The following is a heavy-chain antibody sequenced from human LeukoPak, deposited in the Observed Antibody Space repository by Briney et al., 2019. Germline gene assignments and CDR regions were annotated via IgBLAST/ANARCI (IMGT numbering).Heavy chain of an antibody. J-gene: IGHJ4*02. D-gene: IGHD3-16*02. Sequence: PSETLSLTCTVSGGSISSYYWSWIRQPPGKGLEWIGYIYYSGSTNYNPSLKSRVTISVDTSKNQFSLKLSSVTAADTAVYYCARDNYYDYVWGSYRYVEDYFDYWGQGTLVTVSS. CDR2: IYYSGST. CDR3: ARDNYYDYVWGSYRYVEDYFDY. CDR1: GGSISSYY. V-gene: IGHV4-59*01.